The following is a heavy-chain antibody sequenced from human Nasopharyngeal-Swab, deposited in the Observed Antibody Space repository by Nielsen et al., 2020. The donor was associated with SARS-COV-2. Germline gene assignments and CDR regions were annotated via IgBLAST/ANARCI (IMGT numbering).Heavy chain of an antibody. V-gene: IGHV2-70*01. CDR2: IDRDDDK. CDR1: GFSLSTSGMC. CDR3: ARMEKYYYGSGSYYYYYYGMDV. J-gene: IGHJ6*02. D-gene: IGHD3-10*01. Sequence: SGPTLVKPTQTLTLTCTFSGFSLSTSGMCVSWIRQPPGKALEWLALIDRDDDKYYSTSLKTRLTISKDTSKNQVVLTMTNMDPVDTATYYCARMEKYYYGSGSYYYYYYGMDVWGQGTTVTVSS.